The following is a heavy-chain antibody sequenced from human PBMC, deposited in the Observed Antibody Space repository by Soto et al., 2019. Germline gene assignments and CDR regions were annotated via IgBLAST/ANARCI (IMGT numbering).Heavy chain of an antibody. J-gene: IGHJ4*02. CDR1: GGSISSVYDY. CDR2: LYDGGST. D-gene: IGHD7-27*01. V-gene: IGHV4-30-4*01. Sequence: QVQLQESGPILVKPSQTLSLTCTVSGGSISSVYDYWSWIRQSPDKGLEWIGHLYDGGSTYNNPSLTSRVTISVETSKNQFSLQLRSVTAADTAVYYCARGPSGDKVDYWGQGTLVTVSS. CDR3: ARGPSGDKVDY.